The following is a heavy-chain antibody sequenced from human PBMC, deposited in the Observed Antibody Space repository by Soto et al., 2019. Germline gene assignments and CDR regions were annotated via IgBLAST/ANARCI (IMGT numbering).Heavy chain of an antibody. Sequence: SETLSLTCSVSGGSISSSSSYWAWVRQPPGKGLEWIGTIYYSGSTYHNPPLKSRVTISVDTSKNQFSLKLSSVTAADTAVYYCARPISYYYYYIDVWGKGTTVTVSS. CDR1: GGSISSSSSY. V-gene: IGHV4-39*01. J-gene: IGHJ6*03. D-gene: IGHD2-21*01. CDR3: ARPISYYYYYIDV. CDR2: IYYSGST.